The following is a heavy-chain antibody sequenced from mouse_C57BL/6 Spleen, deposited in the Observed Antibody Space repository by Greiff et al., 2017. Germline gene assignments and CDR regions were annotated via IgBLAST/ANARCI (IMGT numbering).Heavy chain of an antibody. CDR1: GYAFTNYL. V-gene: IGHV1-54*01. Sequence: VQLQQSGAELVRPGTSVKVSCKASGYAFTNYLIEWVKQRPGQGLEWIGVINPGSGGTNYNEKFKGKATLTADKSSSTAYMQLSSLTSEDSAVYFCARAVYYYGSPFAYWGQGTLVTVSA. CDR3: ARAVYYYGSPFAY. D-gene: IGHD1-1*01. CDR2: INPGSGGT. J-gene: IGHJ3*01.